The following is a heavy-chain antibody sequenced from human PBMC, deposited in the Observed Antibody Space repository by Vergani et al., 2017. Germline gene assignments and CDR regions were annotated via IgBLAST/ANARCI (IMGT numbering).Heavy chain of an antibody. CDR2: ICHTEDT. CDR3: ATIGYRRWGYYFDY. V-gene: IGHV4-4*02. Sequence: QVQLQESGPGLVKPSQTLSLTCTVSGDSISSNNCWTWVRQPPGKGLEWIGEICHTEDTKYSPSLKSRVTVSVDESRNLFSLRLNSVTAADTAVYYCATIGYRRWGYYFDYWGQGMLVTVSS. J-gene: IGHJ4*02. CDR1: GDSISSNNC. D-gene: IGHD2-2*02.